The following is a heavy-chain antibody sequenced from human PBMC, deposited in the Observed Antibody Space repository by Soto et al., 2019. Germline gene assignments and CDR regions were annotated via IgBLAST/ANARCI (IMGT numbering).Heavy chain of an antibody. CDR2: IFHGGST. V-gene: IGHV4-30-2*01. CDR1: GAPITWGDYS. Sequence: PSETLSLTCAISGAPITWGDYSWNWIRQPPGKGLEWIGYIFHGGSTYYNPSLKSRVTMSVDTSKNQFSLRLSSVTAADTAMYYCARGSSRWDYWGQGTLVTVSS. CDR3: ARGSSRWDY. J-gene: IGHJ4*02. D-gene: IGHD6-13*01.